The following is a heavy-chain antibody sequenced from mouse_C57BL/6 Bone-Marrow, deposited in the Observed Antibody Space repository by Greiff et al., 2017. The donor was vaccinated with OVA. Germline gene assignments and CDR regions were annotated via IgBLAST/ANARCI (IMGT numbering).Heavy chain of an antibody. CDR1: GFTFTDYY. CDR2: IRNKANGYTT. J-gene: IGHJ1*03. Sequence: LVESGGGLVQPGGSLSLSCAASGFTFTDYYMSWVRQPPGKALEWLGFIRNKANGYTTEYSASVKGRFTISRDNSQSILYLQMNALRAENSATYYCARFGGGYYVDWYFDVWGTGTTVTVSS. CDR3: ARFGGGYYVDWYFDV. V-gene: IGHV7-3*01. D-gene: IGHD2-3*01.